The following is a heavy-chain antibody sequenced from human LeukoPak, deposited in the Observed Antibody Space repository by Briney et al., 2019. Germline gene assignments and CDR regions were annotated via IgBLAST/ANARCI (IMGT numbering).Heavy chain of an antibody. J-gene: IGHJ6*03. CDR2: IYYSGST. D-gene: IGHD3-10*01. Sequence: PSETLSLTCIVSGGSISSYYWSWIRQPPGKGLEWIGYIYYSGSTNYNPSLKSRVTISVDTSKNQFSLKLSSVTAADTAVYYCARVGGYGSGSYMYMDVWGKGTTVTVSS. V-gene: IGHV4-59*01. CDR3: ARVGGYGSGSYMYMDV. CDR1: GGSISSYY.